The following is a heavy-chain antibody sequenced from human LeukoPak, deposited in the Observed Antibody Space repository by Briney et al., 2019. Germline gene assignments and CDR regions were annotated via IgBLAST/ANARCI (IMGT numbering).Heavy chain of an antibody. D-gene: IGHD3-22*01. CDR2: IWYDGSNK. J-gene: IGHJ4*02. Sequence: GGSLRLSCAASGFTFSSYGMHWVRQAPGKGLEWVAVIWYDGSNKYYADSVKGRFTISRDNSKNTLYLQMNSLRAEDTAVYYCARGGSITMIVRSYFDYWGQGTLVTVSS. V-gene: IGHV3-33*01. CDR3: ARGGSITMIVRSYFDY. CDR1: GFTFSSYG.